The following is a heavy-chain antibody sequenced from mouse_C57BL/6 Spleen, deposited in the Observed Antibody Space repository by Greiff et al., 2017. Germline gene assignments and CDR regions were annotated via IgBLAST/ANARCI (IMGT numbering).Heavy chain of an antibody. CDR2: ISYSGST. Sequence: EVKVVESGPGMVKPSQSLSLTCTVTGYSITSGYDWHWIRHFPGNKLEWMGYISYSGSTNYNPSLKSRISITHDTSKNHFFLKLNSVTTEDTATYYCAREDYYGSSYWYFDVWGTGTTVTVSS. J-gene: IGHJ1*03. CDR1: GYSITSGYD. D-gene: IGHD1-1*01. V-gene: IGHV3-1*01. CDR3: AREDYYGSSYWYFDV.